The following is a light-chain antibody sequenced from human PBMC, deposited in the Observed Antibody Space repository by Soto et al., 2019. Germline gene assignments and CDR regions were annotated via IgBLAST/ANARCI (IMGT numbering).Light chain of an antibody. CDR2: KAY. Sequence: DIQMTQSPSTLSASVGDRVTITCRVSQSISSWLAWYQQKPGKAPKLLIYKAYSLESGVPSRFSGSGSGTDFTLTISSLQPDDFATYYCQQYNSYPYTFGQGTKLEIK. CDR3: QQYNSYPYT. V-gene: IGKV1-5*03. CDR1: QSISSW. J-gene: IGKJ2*01.